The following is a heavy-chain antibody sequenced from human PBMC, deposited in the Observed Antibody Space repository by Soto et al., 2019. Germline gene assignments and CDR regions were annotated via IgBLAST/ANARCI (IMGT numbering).Heavy chain of an antibody. V-gene: IGHV1-18*01. CDR2: ISAHNGNT. D-gene: IGHD3-10*01. CDR1: GYTFTSYG. J-gene: IGHJ4*02. CDR3: ARGRYGEY. Sequence: QVNLVQSGAEVKKPGASVKVSCKASGYTFTSYGITWVRQAPGQGLEWMGWISAHNGNTDYAQKLQGRVIVTSDTSTSTAYMELRSLISDDTAVYYCARGRYGEYWGQGALVTVSS.